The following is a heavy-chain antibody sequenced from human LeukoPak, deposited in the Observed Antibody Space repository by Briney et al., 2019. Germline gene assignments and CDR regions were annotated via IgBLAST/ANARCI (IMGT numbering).Heavy chain of an antibody. CDR2: ISSSGSTI. V-gene: IGHV3-48*03. D-gene: IGHD6-6*01. CDR1: GFTFSSYE. Sequence: GGSLRLSCAASGFTFSSYEMNWVRQAPGEGLEWVSYISSSGSTIYYADSVKGRFTISRDNAKNSLYLQMNSLRAEDTAVYYCARVQRGLAARGGVDYWGQGTLLTVSS. J-gene: IGHJ4*02. CDR3: ARVQRGLAARGGVDY.